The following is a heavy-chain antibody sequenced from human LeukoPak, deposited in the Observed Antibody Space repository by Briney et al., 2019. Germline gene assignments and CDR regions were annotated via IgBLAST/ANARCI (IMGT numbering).Heavy chain of an antibody. D-gene: IGHD3-22*01. CDR1: GFTFDDFG. Sequence: GGSLRLSCAASGFTFDDFGMSWVRQVPGKGLEWVSGINWNGAITKYADSVKGRFTISRDSSKNTLYLQMNSLKTEDTAVYYCTRHGGRDYYDSSEDAFDIWGQGTMVTVSS. V-gene: IGHV3-20*04. CDR2: INWNGAIT. CDR3: TRHGGRDYYDSSEDAFDI. J-gene: IGHJ3*02.